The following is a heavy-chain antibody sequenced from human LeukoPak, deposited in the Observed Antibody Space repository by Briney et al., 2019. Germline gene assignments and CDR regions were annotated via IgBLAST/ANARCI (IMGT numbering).Heavy chain of an antibody. J-gene: IGHJ3*02. V-gene: IGHV1-2*02. CDR3: ARESKRSRGAFDI. CDR1: GYTFTGYY. CDR2: INPNSGGT. D-gene: IGHD3-10*01. Sequence: SVKVSCKASGYTFTGYYMHWVRQAPGQGLEWMGWINPNSGGTNYAQKFQGRVTMTRDTSISTAYMELSRLRSDDTAVYYCARESKRSRGAFDIWGQGTMVTVSS.